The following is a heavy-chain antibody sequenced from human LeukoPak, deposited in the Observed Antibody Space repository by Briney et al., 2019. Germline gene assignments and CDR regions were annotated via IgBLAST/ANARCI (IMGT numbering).Heavy chain of an antibody. CDR3: ARDKKSGESSEIDY. CDR1: GFTFSSYW. D-gene: IGHD3-10*01. Sequence: PGGSLRPPCAATGFTFSSYWVHWVRQAPGKGLVWVSRINRDGSTTKYADSVKGRFTVSRDNAKNTLNLQMNSLRAEDTAVYYCARDKKSGESSEIDYWGQGTLVTVSS. CDR2: INRDGSTT. V-gene: IGHV3-74*03. J-gene: IGHJ4*02.